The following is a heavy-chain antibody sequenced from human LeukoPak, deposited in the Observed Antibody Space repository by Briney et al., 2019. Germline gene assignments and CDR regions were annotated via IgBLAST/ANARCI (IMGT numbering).Heavy chain of an antibody. CDR3: ARGNVEDYYYDSSGLYFGY. J-gene: IGHJ4*02. CDR1: GGSFSGYY. D-gene: IGHD3-22*01. CDR2: INHSGST. Sequence: SETLSLTCAVYGGSFSGYYWSWIRQPPGKGLEWIGEINHSGSTNYNPSLKSRVTISVDTSKNQFSLKLSSVTAADTAVYYCARGNVEDYYYDSSGLYFGYWGQGTLVTVSS. V-gene: IGHV4-34*01.